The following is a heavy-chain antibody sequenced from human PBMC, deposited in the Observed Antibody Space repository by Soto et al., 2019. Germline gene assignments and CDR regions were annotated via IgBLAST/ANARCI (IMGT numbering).Heavy chain of an antibody. Sequence: SETLSLTCVVSGGSINSDYWWNWVRQPPGKGLEWIGEIYHSGSTNYEPSLKSRLTMSVDKSKNQFSLRLTSVTAADTAVYYCAAHRYFDAFEYWGQGTPVTVSS. CDR2: IYHSGST. V-gene: IGHV4-4*02. CDR3: AAHRYFDAFEY. J-gene: IGHJ4*02. D-gene: IGHD3-9*01. CDR1: GGSINSDYW.